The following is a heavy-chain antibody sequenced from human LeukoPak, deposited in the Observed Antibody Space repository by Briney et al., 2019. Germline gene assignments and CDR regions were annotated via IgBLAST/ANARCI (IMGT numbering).Heavy chain of an antibody. CDR2: ISGSGGST. CDR1: GVTFSSYA. J-gene: IGHJ6*02. V-gene: IGHV3-23*01. CDR3: AKLNDTLNNYYGMDV. Sequence: GGSLRLSCAASGVTFSSYAMSWVRQAPGKGLEWVSGISGSGGSTYYADSVKGRFTISRDNSKNTLYLQMNSLRAEDTAVYYCAKLNDTLNNYYGMDVWGQGTTVTVSS. D-gene: IGHD3-9*01.